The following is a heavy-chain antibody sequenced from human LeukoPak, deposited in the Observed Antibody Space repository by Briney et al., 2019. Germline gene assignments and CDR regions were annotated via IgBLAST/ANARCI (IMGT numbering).Heavy chain of an antibody. V-gene: IGHV3-48*01. CDR2: ISSSSSTI. CDR3: ARDGGQWLVGVFDY. D-gene: IGHD6-19*01. Sequence: GGSLRLSCAASGFTFSSYSMNWVRQAPGKGLEWASYISSSSSTIYYADSVKGRFTISRDNAKNSLYLQMNSLRAEDTAVYYCARDGGQWLVGVFDYWGQGTLVTVSS. CDR1: GFTFSSYS. J-gene: IGHJ4*02.